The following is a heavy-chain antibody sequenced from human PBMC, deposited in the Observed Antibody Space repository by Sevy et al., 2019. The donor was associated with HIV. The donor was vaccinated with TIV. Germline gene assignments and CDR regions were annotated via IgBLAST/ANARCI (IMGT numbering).Heavy chain of an antibody. D-gene: IGHD3-10*01. J-gene: IGHJ4*02. CDR1: GFTFSTYW. V-gene: IGHV3-7*01. Sequence: GGSLRLSCAASGFTFSTYWMTWVRQAPGKGLEWVANINQGGSKKNYVDSMKGRFTISRDNAKNSLYVQMNSLRAEDTAVYYCARVGIFEGSESHFRFIDYWGQGILVTVSS. CDR3: ARVGIFEGSESHFRFIDY. CDR2: INQGGSKK.